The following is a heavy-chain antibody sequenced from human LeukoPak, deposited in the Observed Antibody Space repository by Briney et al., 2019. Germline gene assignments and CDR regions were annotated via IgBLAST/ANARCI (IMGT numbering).Heavy chain of an antibody. V-gene: IGHV5-51*01. D-gene: IGHD5-18*01. CDR1: GYSFTTYW. CDR2: IFPHDWDT. J-gene: IGHJ4*02. Sequence: GESLMIPCQGSGYSFTTYWIGWVRQLPGKGLEWMGVIFPHDWDTRYSPSFQGQVTISADKSTSIASLRWSSLKAADTAMYYCVRLGTQLWNGDDYLGRGTLVAVSS. CDR3: VRLGTQLWNGDDY.